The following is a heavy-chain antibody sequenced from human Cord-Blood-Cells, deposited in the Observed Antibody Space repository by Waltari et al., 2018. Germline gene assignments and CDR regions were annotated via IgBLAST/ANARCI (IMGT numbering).Heavy chain of an antibody. V-gene: IGHV4-61*01. Sequence: QVQLQASGPGLVKPPEPLSLPCPVSGGPVSSGRSSWILIRQPPGPGLGWIGYIFYSGCTNYNPSLKSRVTISVDTSKNQFSLKLSSVTAADTAVYYCARDTHSSGWLSDYYYYGMDVWGQGTTVTVSS. CDR3: ARDTHSSGWLSDYYYYGMDV. CDR2: IFYSGCT. D-gene: IGHD6-19*01. CDR1: GGPVSSGRSS. J-gene: IGHJ6*02.